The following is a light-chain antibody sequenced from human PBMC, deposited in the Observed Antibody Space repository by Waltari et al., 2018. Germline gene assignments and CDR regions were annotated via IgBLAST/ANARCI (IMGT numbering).Light chain of an antibody. Sequence: DILMTQSPDTLAVSLGETATMHSRSNRSVFYTSYNKSDLAWYQHMRGHPPQLLIYWASARESGVPERFTGSGSGTEFTLTIDSLQAEDVAIYYCQQYFNSPQTFGQGTKLEIK. CDR3: QQYFNSPQT. CDR1: RSVFYTSYNKSD. V-gene: IGKV4-1*01. J-gene: IGKJ2*01. CDR2: WAS.